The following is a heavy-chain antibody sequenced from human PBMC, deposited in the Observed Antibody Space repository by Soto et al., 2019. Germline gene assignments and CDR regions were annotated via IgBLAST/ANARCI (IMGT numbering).Heavy chain of an antibody. J-gene: IGHJ4*02. V-gene: IGHV1-18*04. CDR2: ISGYNGNA. D-gene: IGHD3-9*01. Sequence: VQSAGEVRKTGASVKVSCKTSGYTFNLYGMTWLRQAPGQGLEWMGWISGYNGNATYAQKFKGRVVLTIDTSTTTAHMELGSLTSDDTAVYYCAKILQTSRALGHWGQRTLVTVSS. CDR1: GYTFNLYG. CDR3: AKILQTSRALGH.